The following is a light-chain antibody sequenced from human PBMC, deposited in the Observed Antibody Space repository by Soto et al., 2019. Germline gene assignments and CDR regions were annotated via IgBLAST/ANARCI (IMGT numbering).Light chain of an antibody. J-gene: IGLJ2*01. Sequence: QSALTQPASVSGSPGQSITISCTGTSSDVGGYNHVSWYQQHPGKAPKLMIYDVTDRPSGVSNRFSGSKSGNTASLAISGLQAEDEADYYCNSYTSTSTLVFGGGTKRTVL. CDR2: DVT. CDR1: SSDVGGYNH. V-gene: IGLV2-14*03. CDR3: NSYTSTSTLV.